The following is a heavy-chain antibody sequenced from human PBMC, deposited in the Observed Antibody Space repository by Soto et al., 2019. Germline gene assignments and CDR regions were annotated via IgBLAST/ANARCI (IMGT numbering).Heavy chain of an antibody. CDR1: GYTFTSYY. J-gene: IGHJ4*02. CDR3: AREGSSRVVAVTCLPSNFDY. V-gene: IGHV1-46*01. CDR2: INPSGGST. D-gene: IGHD2-15*01. Sequence: ASVKVSCKASGYTFTSYYMHWVRQAPGQGLEWMGIINPSGGSTSYAQKFQGRVTMTRDTSTSTVYMELSSLRSEDTAVYYCAREGSSRVVAVTCLPSNFDYWGQGTLVTVSS.